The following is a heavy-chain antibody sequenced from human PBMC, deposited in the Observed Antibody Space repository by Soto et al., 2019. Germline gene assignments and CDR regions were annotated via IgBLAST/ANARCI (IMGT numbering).Heavy chain of an antibody. D-gene: IGHD3-3*01. CDR3: AREEYDFWSGYYTAHYGMDV. Sequence: SGKVSCKASGGTFSSYAISWVRQAPGQGLELMGGIIPIFGTANYAQKFQGRVTMTRDTSTSTVYMELSSLRSEYTAVYYCAREEYDFWSGYYTAHYGMDVWGQGTTVTVSS. J-gene: IGHJ6*02. V-gene: IGHV1-69*05. CDR2: IIPIFGTA. CDR1: GGTFSSYA.